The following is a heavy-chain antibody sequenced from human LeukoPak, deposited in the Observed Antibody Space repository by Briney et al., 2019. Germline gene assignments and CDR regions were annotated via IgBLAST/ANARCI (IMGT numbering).Heavy chain of an antibody. CDR2: IWYNGSNK. Sequence: GGSLRLSCAASGFTFSSYGMHWVRQAPGKGLEWVAVIWYNGSNKYYADSVKGRFTISRDNSKNTLYLQMNSLRAEDTAVYYCARVAVAGTLAFDIWGQGTMVTVSS. D-gene: IGHD6-19*01. CDR1: GFTFSSYG. CDR3: ARVAVAGTLAFDI. J-gene: IGHJ3*02. V-gene: IGHV3-33*01.